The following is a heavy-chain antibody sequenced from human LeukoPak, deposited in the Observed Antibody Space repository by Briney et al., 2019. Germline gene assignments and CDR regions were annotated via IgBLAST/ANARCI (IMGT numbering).Heavy chain of an antibody. CDR2: IYYSGST. Sequence: SETLSLTCTVSGGSISSYYWSWIRQPPGKGLEWIGYIYYSGSTNYNPSLKSRVTISVDTSKNQFSLKLSSVTAADTAVYYCASGWQQLVFDYWGQRTLVTVSS. V-gene: IGHV4-59*01. D-gene: IGHD6-13*01. J-gene: IGHJ4*02. CDR1: GGSISSYY. CDR3: ASGWQQLVFDY.